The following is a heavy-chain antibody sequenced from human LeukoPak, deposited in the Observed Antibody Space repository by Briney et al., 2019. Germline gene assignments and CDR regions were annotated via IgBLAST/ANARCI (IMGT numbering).Heavy chain of an antibody. CDR3: ARSRRGVVPVAGDY. V-gene: IGHV1-8*01. D-gene: IGHD2-2*01. CDR2: INPNSGNT. Sequence: GASVKVSCKASGYTFTSLDINRVRQATGQGLEWMRWINPNSGNTGYAQKFQGRITITRNTSISTAYMELSSLRSEDTAVYYCARSRRGVVPVAGDYWGQGTLVTVSS. CDR1: GYTFTSLD. J-gene: IGHJ4*02.